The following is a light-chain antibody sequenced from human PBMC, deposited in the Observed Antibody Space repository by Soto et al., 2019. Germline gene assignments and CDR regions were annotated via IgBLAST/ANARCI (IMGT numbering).Light chain of an antibody. V-gene: IGLV2-23*01. CDR1: SSDVGSYNL. J-gene: IGLJ2*01. Sequence: QSALTQPASVSGSPGQSITISCTGTSSDVGSYNLVSWYQQYPGKAPKLMIYEGTNRPSGVSNRFSGSKSGNTASLTIYGLQAEDEAHYYCSSYAGRVVFGRGTKLTVL. CDR2: EGT. CDR3: SSYAGRVV.